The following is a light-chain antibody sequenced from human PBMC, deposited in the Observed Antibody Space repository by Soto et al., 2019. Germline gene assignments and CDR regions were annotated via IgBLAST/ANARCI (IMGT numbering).Light chain of an antibody. CDR2: AAS. V-gene: IGKV3-20*01. CDR3: QQYNSSSRP. CDR1: QRVSDSY. Sequence: LTHPLGTLSWSPGDCATVCCRASQRVSDSYLAWYQHKPGRAPRLLNYAASNRAIGNPDRFSGSESGTGFTLTIGILEHDNFAVYYCQQYNSSSRPFGGGTQV. J-gene: IGKJ4*01.